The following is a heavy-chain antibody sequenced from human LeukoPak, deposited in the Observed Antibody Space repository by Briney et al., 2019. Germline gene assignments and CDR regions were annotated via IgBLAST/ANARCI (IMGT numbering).Heavy chain of an antibody. CDR1: GGSFSGYY. CDR2: INHSGST. V-gene: IGHV4-34*01. CDR3: AREKWFGEWGGFDY. Sequence: SETLSLTCAVYGGSFSGYYWSWIRQPPGKGLEWIAEINHSGSTNYNPSLKSRVTISVDTSKNQFSLKLSSVTAADTAVYYCAREKWFGEWGGFDYWGQGTLVTVSS. J-gene: IGHJ4*02. D-gene: IGHD3-10*01.